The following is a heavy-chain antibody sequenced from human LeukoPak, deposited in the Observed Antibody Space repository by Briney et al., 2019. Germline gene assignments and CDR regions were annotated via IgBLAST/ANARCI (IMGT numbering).Heavy chain of an antibody. D-gene: IGHD1-26*01. Sequence: GESLKISCKGSGYSFTTYWIDWVRQMPGKGLEWMGIIYPGDSDTRYSPSFQDQVTISADNYITTAYLHWTSLKASDTAMYYCARRIVGATSGFDIWGQGTMVTVSS. CDR1: GYSFTTYW. CDR3: ARRIVGATSGFDI. V-gene: IGHV5-51*01. CDR2: IYPGDSDT. J-gene: IGHJ3*02.